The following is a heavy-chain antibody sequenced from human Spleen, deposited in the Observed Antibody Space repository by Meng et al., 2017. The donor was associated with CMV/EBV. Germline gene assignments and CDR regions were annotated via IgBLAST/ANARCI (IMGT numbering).Heavy chain of an antibody. CDR2: LISVLDIP. CDR1: GGTFSTYT. V-gene: IGHV1-69*02. Sequence: SVKVSCKDSGGTFSTYTVDWIRQAPGHGLEWVGRLISVLDIPNYAQKFQGRVTITADKSTSTVFMELSSLRSDDTAVYYCTRASVAGLFDDWGQGTLVTVSS. D-gene: IGHD6-19*01. J-gene: IGHJ4*02. CDR3: TRASVAGLFDD.